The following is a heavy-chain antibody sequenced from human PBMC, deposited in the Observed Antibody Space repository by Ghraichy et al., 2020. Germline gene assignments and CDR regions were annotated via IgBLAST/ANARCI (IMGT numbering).Heavy chain of an antibody. CDR2: IYTSGST. Sequence: SQTLSLTCTVSGGSISSYYWSWIRQPPGKGLEWIGYIYTSGSTNYNPSLKSRVTISVDTSKNQFSLKLSSVTAADTAVYYCAKSVRGGDTAMVFDYWGQGTLVTVSS. D-gene: IGHD5-18*01. J-gene: IGHJ4*02. CDR1: GGSISSYY. V-gene: IGHV4-4*09. CDR3: AKSVRGGDTAMVFDY.